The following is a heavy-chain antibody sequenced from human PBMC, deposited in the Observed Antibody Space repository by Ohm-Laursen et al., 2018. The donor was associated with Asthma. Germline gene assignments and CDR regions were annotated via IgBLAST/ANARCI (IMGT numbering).Heavy chain of an antibody. V-gene: IGHV3-30*03. CDR2: ISYDGINK. CDR3: ATEGSQYSYGFKHSYYYYGMDV. D-gene: IGHD5-18*01. J-gene: IGHJ6*02. Sequence: SLRLSCAASGFTFSRYAMHWVRQAPGKGLEWVAVISYDGINKDYADSMKGRFTISRDNSKNTLYLEMNSLRVEDTAVYYCATEGSQYSYGFKHSYYYYGMDVWGQGTTVTVSS. CDR1: GFTFSRYA.